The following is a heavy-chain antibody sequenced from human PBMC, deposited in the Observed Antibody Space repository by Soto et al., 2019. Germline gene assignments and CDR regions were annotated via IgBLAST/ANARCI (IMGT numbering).Heavy chain of an antibody. CDR1: GGSISSSNYY. Sequence: SETLSLTCTVSGGSISSSNYYWGWIRQPPRKGLEWIGSISYSGSTYYNPSLKSRVTLSVDTSKNQFSLKLTSVTAADTAVYYCARRRFSIGWSTNWFDPWGQGTLVTVSS. J-gene: IGHJ5*01. CDR2: ISYSGST. CDR3: ARRRFSIGWSTNWFDP. V-gene: IGHV4-39*01. D-gene: IGHD6-19*01.